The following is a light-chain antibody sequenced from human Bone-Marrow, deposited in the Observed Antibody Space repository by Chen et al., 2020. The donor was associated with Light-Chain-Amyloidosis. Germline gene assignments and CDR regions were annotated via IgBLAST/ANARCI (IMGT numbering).Light chain of an antibody. Sequence: DVVMTQTPLSLSVTPGQPASISCKSSQSLLYSNGVTYLCWFLQKPGQPPQLLIYEAFNRFSGVPHRFSGSGSGTEFTLKISRVEAEDVGTYYCMQSIHLRTFGQGTKVEIK. CDR2: EAF. CDR1: QSLLYSNGVTY. CDR3: MQSIHLRT. V-gene: IGKV2D-29*01. J-gene: IGKJ1*01.